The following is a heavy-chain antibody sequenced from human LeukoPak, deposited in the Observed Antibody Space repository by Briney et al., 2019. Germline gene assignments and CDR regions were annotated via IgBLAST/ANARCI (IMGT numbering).Heavy chain of an antibody. CDR2: INPNSGGT. CDR3: ARGRDARGVPLNCLDY. J-gene: IGHJ4*02. CDR1: GYTFTGYY. Sequence: ASVTVSCKASGYTFTGYYMHWVLQAPGQGLEWMGWINPNSGGTNYAQKFQGRVTMTRDTSISTAYMELSRLRSDDTAVYYCARGRDARGVPLNCLDYWGQGTLVTVSS. D-gene: IGHD3-10*01. V-gene: IGHV1-2*02.